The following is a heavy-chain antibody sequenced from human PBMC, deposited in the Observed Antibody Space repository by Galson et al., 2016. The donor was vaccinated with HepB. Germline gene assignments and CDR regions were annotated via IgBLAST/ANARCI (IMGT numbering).Heavy chain of an antibody. V-gene: IGHV3-23*01. CDR2: ITGSGGRT. J-gene: IGHJ6*02. CDR3: AKDQIWLLSLTYYYGVDV. CDR1: GFTFSTYA. Sequence: SLRLSCAASGFTFSTYAISWVRQTPGKGLEWVSTITGSGGRTYYADSVKGRFTISRDNSKNTLSLQMNSLRAEDTAVYCCAKDQIWLLSLTYYYGVDVWGQGTTVTVSS. D-gene: IGHD2-2*01.